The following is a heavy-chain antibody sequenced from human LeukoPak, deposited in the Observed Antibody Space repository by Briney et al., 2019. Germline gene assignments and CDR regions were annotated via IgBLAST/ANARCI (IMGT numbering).Heavy chain of an antibody. CDR3: AKGLGYSVYDLPDF. CDR2: INGIGGST. D-gene: IGHD5/OR15-5a*01. CDR1: GFSFSVYS. V-gene: IGHV3-23*01. Sequence: GGSLRLSCAPSGFSFSVYSLSWVRQAPGGGLECVSGINGIGGSTFYRDSVSGRFPISRDFSKNTLYLQMRRWRAEDTALYYCAKGLGYSVYDLPDFWGQGTLVTVSS. J-gene: IGHJ4*02.